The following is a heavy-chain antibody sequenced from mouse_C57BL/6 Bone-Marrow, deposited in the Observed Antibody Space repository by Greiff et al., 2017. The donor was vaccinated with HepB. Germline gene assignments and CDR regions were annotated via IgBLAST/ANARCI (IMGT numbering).Heavy chain of an antibody. CDR1: GFTFSDYG. Sequence: EVKVLESGGGLVKPGGSLKLSCAASGFTFSDYGMHWVRQGPEKGLEWVAYISSGSSTIYYADTVKGRVTISRDNAKNTLFLQLTSLRSEDTAMYYYARAWFADGGKGTLVTVSA. CDR3: ARAWFAD. J-gene: IGHJ3*01. CDR2: ISSGSSTI. V-gene: IGHV5-17*01.